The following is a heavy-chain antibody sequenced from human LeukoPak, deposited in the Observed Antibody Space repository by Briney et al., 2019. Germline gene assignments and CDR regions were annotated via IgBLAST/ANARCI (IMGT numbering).Heavy chain of an antibody. Sequence: ASVKVSCKASGYTFTGYYMHWVRQAPGQGLEWMGRINPNSGGTNYAQKFQGRVTMTRDTSISTAYMELSRLRSDDTAVYYCARVGYSSGWYRDYWGQGTLVTVSS. CDR2: INPNSGGT. J-gene: IGHJ4*02. CDR1: GYTFTGYY. CDR3: ARVGYSSGWYRDY. D-gene: IGHD6-19*01. V-gene: IGHV1-2*06.